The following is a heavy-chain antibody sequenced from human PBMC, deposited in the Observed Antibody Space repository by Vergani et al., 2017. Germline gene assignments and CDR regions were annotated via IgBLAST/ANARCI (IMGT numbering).Heavy chain of an antibody. CDR2: IKSDGSIT. CDR3: ARARCIETCYMSNWLDS. Sequence: EVQLLESGGVLVQPGGSLRLSCAASGFTFSSYAMNWVRQVPGKGLLWVSRIKSDGSITAYADSVKGRFTISRDNAQNTLYLQMNSLRVEDTGVYYCARARCIETCYMSNWLDSWGQGTLVTVSS. V-gene: IGHV3-74*03. J-gene: IGHJ5*01. D-gene: IGHD3-9*01. CDR1: GFTFSSYA.